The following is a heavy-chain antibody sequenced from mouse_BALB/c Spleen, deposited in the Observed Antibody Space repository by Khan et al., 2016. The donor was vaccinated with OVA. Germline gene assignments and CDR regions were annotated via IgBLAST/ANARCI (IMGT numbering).Heavy chain of an antibody. CDR1: GFALTNYG. CDR3: TRQPYYHYNNMDY. V-gene: IGHV2-6-1*01. Sequence: QVQLKESGPGLAAPSQSLSITCTISGFALTNYGVHWVRQPPGKGLEWLVVIWSDGSTNYNSVLKSSLTITKDNSQSQVFLKMNSLQTDDTDLYFCTRQPYYHYNNMDYWDQGTSVTVSS. J-gene: IGHJ4*01. D-gene: IGHD2-10*01. CDR2: IWSDGST.